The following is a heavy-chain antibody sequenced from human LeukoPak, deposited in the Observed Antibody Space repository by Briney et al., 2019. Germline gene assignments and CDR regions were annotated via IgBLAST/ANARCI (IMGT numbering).Heavy chain of an antibody. CDR1: GFIFSSYA. Sequence: GGSLRLSCAASGFIFSSYAMSWVRQAPGKGLEWVSAISDGGGGTYYADSVKGRFTISRDNSKNTLYLQMNSLRAEDTAVYYCAKHIYGVVSIQQWGQGTLVTVSS. V-gene: IGHV3-23*01. CDR3: AKHIYGVVSIQQ. CDR2: ISDGGGGT. D-gene: IGHD3-3*01. J-gene: IGHJ1*01.